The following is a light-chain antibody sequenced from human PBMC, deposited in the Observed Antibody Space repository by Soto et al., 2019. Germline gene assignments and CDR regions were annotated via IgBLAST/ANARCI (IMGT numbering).Light chain of an antibody. CDR3: SSYTSSSPHV. Sequence: QSALTQPASVSGSPGQSITISCTGTSSDVGGYNFVSWYQQHPGKVPKLMIFDVNSRPSGVSDRFSGSKSGNTASLTISGRQAEDEGDYYCSSYTSSSPHVFGSGTKLTVL. CDR1: SSDVGGYNF. CDR2: DVN. J-gene: IGLJ1*01. V-gene: IGLV2-14*03.